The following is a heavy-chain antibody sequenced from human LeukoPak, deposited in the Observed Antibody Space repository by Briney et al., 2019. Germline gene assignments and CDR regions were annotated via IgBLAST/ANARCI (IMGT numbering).Heavy chain of an antibody. CDR1: GGPISSSNSY. V-gene: IGHV4-39*01. CDR2: VFYSGST. Sequence: SETLSLTCSVSGGPISSSNSYWAWIRQPPGKGLEWIGTVFYSGSTSYNPSLESRVTISEDTSKNQLSLKLSSATAADTAVYYCARHAYDSSGNSNRPFDHWGQGTLVTVSS. D-gene: IGHD3-22*01. J-gene: IGHJ4*02. CDR3: ARHAYDSSGNSNRPFDH.